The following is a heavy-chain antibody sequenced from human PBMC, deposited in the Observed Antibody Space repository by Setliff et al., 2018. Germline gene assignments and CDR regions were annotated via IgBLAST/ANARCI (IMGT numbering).Heavy chain of an antibody. V-gene: IGHV7-4-1*02. J-gene: IGHJ4*02. CDR3: ARDTGVRGHEISGYYGGGFAY. Sequence: ASVKVSCKSSGYTLTSYPINWMRQAPGQGLEWMGWINTKTGKPTYAQAFTGRIVFSLDTSVSTAYLQISSLKADDTAVYYCARDTGVRGHEISGYYGGGFAYWGQGTPVTVS. D-gene: IGHD3-22*01. CDR1: GYTLTSYP. CDR2: INTKTGKP.